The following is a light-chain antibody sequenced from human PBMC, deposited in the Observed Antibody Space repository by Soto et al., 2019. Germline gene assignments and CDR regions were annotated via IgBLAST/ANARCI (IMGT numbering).Light chain of an antibody. CDR3: RQYDNWRVT. CDR2: GAS. Sequence: EIVLTHSPGTLSLSPGERATISCRASQSVSSSYLAWYQQKPGQAPRLLIYGASSRATGIPDRFSGSGSGKDVTLTTRRLEPEDFAVYYCRQYDNWRVTVGGGTKVHIK. V-gene: IGKV3-20*01. J-gene: IGKJ4*01. CDR1: QSVSSSY.